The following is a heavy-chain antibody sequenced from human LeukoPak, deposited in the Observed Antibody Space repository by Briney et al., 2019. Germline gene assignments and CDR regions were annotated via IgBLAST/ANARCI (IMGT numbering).Heavy chain of an antibody. V-gene: IGHV3-7*01. CDR1: GFTFSNYW. D-gene: IGHD6-13*01. Sequence: QPGGSLSLSCAASGFTFSNYWMSWVRQAPGKGLEWVANIKEDGNEKYYVDSVKGPFTISRDNARTSLSLQMNSLRAEDTAAYYCASGRQLGYWGQGTLVTVPS. CDR2: IKEDGNEK. J-gene: IGHJ4*02. CDR3: ASGRQLGY.